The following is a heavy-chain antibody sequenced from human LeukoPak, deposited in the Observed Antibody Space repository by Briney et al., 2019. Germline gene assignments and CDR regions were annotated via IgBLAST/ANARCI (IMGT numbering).Heavy chain of an antibody. V-gene: IGHV1-46*01. D-gene: IGHD6-13*01. J-gene: IGHJ6*02. CDR2: INPSGGST. CDR3: ARDRARIAAAEDYYGMDV. Sequence: ASVKVSCKASGYTFTSYYMHWVRQAPGQGLEWMGIINPSGGSTSYAQKFQGRVTMTRDTSTGTVYMELSSLRSEDTAVYYCARDRARIAAAEDYYGMDVWGQGTTVTVSS. CDR1: GYTFTSYY.